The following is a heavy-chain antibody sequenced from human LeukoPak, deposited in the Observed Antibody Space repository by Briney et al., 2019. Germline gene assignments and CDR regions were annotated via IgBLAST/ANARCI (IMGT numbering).Heavy chain of an antibody. CDR3: ARGVDY. CDR2: ISSRGSTT. CDR1: GFTFSNYE. Sequence: GGSLRLSCAASGFTFSNYEMNWVRQAPGKGLEWVSYISSRGSTTYYADSVKGRFTISRDNAKNSLYLQMNSLRAEDTAVYYCARGVDYWGQGTLVTVSS. V-gene: IGHV3-48*03. J-gene: IGHJ4*02.